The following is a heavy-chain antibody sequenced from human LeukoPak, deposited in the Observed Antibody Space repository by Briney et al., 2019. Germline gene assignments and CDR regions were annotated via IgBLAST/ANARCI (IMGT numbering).Heavy chain of an antibody. V-gene: IGHV3-30*02. CDR2: IRYDGSNK. J-gene: IGHJ4*02. Sequence: PGGSLRLSCAASGFTFSSYAMHWVRQAPGKGLEWVAFIRYDGSNKYYADSVKGRFTISRDNSKNTVYLQMDSLRAEDTAMYYCAKDKGDYWGQGTLVNVSS. CDR1: GFTFSSYA. CDR3: AKDKGDY.